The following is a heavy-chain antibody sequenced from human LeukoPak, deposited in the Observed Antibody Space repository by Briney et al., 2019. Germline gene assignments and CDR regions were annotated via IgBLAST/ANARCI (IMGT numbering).Heavy chain of an antibody. CDR2: IYYSGST. J-gene: IGHJ6*02. D-gene: IGHD3-10*01. V-gene: IGHV4-59*08. CDR3: AGGFSGSASLYYYYYGMDV. Sequence: SETLSLTCTVSGGSISSYYWSWIRQPPGKGLEWIGYIYYSGSTNYNPSLKSRVTISVDTSKYQFSLKLSSVTAADTAVYYCAGGFSGSASLYYYYYGMDVWGQGTTVTVSS. CDR1: GGSISSYY.